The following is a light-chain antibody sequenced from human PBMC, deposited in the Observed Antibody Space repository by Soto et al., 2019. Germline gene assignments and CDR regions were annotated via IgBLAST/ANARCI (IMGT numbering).Light chain of an antibody. CDR3: QQYGSSPLT. J-gene: IGKJ4*01. CDR1: QSISSSY. Sequence: EIVLSQSAGTVSLSPGERATLSCRASQSISSSYLGWYQQKPGQAPRLLIYGASSRATGIPDRFSGSGSGTDFTLTISRLEPEDFTVYYCQQYGSSPLTFGGGTKADNK. V-gene: IGKV3-20*01. CDR2: GAS.